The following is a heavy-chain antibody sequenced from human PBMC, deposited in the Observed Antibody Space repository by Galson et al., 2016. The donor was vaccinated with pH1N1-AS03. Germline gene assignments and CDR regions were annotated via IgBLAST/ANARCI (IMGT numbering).Heavy chain of an antibody. CDR3: TALVALGDNYYFHYNMDV. Sequence: SLRLSCAASGFTFSTYSMNWVRQAPGKGLEWVSYINPASSFRYYADSVAGRFTIPSDNAKNSLYLQMNNLTPEDTAVYYCTALVALGDNYYFHYNMDVWGQGTTVTVSS. CDR2: INPASSFR. V-gene: IGHV3-48*01. J-gene: IGHJ6*02. D-gene: IGHD2-8*02. CDR1: GFTFSTYS.